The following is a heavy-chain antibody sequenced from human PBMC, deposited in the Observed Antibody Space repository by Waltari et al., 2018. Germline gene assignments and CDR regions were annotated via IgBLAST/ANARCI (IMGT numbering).Heavy chain of an antibody. V-gene: IGHV4-4*02. Sequence: QVQLQESGSGMVKPSGTLSLTCAVSGDFMSSTDWWSWVRQPPGKGLEWIGQIHRSGRTHYNPSLETRVSMSIDTSNNQFALKVTSATAANTAVYYCARGRGRGLCLDSWGQGTLFTVSP. CDR3: ARGRGRGLCLDS. J-gene: IGHJ4*02. D-gene: IGHD2-15*01. CDR2: IHRSGRT. CDR1: GDFMSSTDW.